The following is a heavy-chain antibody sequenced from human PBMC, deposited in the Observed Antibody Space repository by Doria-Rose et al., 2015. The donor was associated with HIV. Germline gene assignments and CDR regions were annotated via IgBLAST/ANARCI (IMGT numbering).Heavy chain of an antibody. D-gene: IGHD3-10*01. CDR2: IYSSGST. V-gene: IGHV4-4*09. J-gene: IGHJ6*03. CDR3: ARFRPSRGIYYSLDV. CDR1: GGSISSYY. Sequence: VSGGSISSYYWNWIRQPPGKGLKWIGYIYSSGSTHYNSSLKSRVTISIDTSKNQFSLKLSSVTAADTAVYYCARFRPSRGIYYSLDVWGKGTTVTVSS.